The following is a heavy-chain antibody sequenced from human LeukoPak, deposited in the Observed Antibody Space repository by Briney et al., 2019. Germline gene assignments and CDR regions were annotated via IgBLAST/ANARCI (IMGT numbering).Heavy chain of an antibody. Sequence: GGSLRLSCAASGFTFSSYSMNWVRQAPGKGLEWVSYISSSSSTIYYADSVKGRFTISRDNAKNSLYLQMNSLRAEDTAVYYCARDCRLGIAVAGSDYWGQGTLVTVSS. CDR2: ISSSSSTI. CDR3: ARDCRLGIAVAGSDY. V-gene: IGHV3-48*04. D-gene: IGHD6-19*01. J-gene: IGHJ4*02. CDR1: GFTFSSYS.